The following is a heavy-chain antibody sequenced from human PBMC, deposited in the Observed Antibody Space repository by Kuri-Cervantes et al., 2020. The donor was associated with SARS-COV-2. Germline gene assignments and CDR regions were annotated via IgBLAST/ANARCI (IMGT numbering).Heavy chain of an antibody. D-gene: IGHD6-19*01. CDR3: ARDSRGTSGWYYFDY. CDR2: IYASGST. CDR1: GGSISSGSYY. V-gene: IGHV4-61*02. J-gene: IGHJ4*02. Sequence: LRLSCTVSGGSISSGSYYWSWIRQPAGKGLAWIGRIYASGSTNYNPSLKSRVTISVDTSKNQFSPKLSSVTAADTAVYYCARDSRGTSGWYYFDYLGQGTLVTVSS.